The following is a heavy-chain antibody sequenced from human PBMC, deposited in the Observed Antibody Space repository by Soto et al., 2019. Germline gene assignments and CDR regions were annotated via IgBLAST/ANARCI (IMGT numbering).Heavy chain of an antibody. CDR2: IYYSGST. V-gene: IGHV4-31*03. J-gene: IGHJ4*02. CDR1: GGSISSGGYY. D-gene: IGHD3-10*01. Sequence: QVQLQESGPGLVKPSQTLSLTCTVSGGSISSGGYYWSWIRQHPGKGLEWIGYIYYSGSTYYNPSLKSRFTISVDTSKNQFSLKLSSVTAADTAVYYCARGGGHFGESSPLFDYWGQGTLVTVSS. CDR3: ARGGGHFGESSPLFDY.